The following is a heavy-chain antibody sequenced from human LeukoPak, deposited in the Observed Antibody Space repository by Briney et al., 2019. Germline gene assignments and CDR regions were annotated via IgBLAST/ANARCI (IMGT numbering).Heavy chain of an antibody. CDR3: ARGRRIAPRRLNWFAA. J-gene: IGHJ5*02. V-gene: IGHV4-34*01. CDR2: INHSGST. Sequence: PSETLSLTCAVYGGSFSDYYWSWIRQPPGKGLEWIGEINHSGSTNYNPSLKGRVTISVDTSKNQFSLILSNVRAADTAVYYCARGRRIAPRRLNWFAAWGQGTLVTVSS. D-gene: IGHD6-6*01. CDR1: GGSFSDYY.